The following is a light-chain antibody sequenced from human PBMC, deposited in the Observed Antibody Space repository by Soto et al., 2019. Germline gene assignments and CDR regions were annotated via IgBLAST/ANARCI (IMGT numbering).Light chain of an antibody. CDR3: TSFSSSTSLYV. Sequence: QSALTQPASLSGSPGQSITISCTGTSSDIGAYDYVSWFQQHPGKAPKLMISEVNNRPSGISNRFSGSKSGNTASLTISGLQAEDEPDYYCTSFSSSTSLYVFGTGTKATVL. CDR1: SSDIGAYDY. J-gene: IGLJ1*01. V-gene: IGLV2-14*01. CDR2: EVN.